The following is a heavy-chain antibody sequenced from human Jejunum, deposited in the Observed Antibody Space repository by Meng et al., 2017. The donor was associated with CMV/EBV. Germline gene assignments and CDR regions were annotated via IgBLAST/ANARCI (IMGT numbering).Heavy chain of an antibody. CDR2: ISSTSSSM. CDR3: ARFGTMIVVEDVDYFDY. V-gene: IGHV3-21*01. Sequence: TFSSYTMNWVRQAPGKGLEWVSSISSTSSSMYYADSVKGRFTISRDNAKNSLYLQMNSLRAEDTAVYYCARFGTMIVVEDVDYFDYWGQGTGVTVSS. J-gene: IGHJ4*02. CDR1: TFSSYT. D-gene: IGHD3-22*01.